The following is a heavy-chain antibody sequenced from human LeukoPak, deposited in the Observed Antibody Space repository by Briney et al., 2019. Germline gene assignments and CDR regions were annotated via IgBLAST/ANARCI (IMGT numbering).Heavy chain of an antibody. Sequence: GGSLRLSCAASGFTFSSYEMNWVRQAPGKGLEWVSYISSSGSTIYYADSVKGRFTISRDNAKNSLYLQMNSLRAEDTAVYYFAKGSKLVVITRDHYMAVWGKGTTVTISS. CDR3: AKGSKLVVITRDHYMAV. CDR2: ISSSGSTI. V-gene: IGHV3-48*03. J-gene: IGHJ6*03. CDR1: GFTFSSYE. D-gene: IGHD3-22*01.